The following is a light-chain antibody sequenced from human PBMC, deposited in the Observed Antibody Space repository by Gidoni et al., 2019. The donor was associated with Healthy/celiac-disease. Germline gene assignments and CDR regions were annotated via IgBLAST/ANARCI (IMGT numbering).Light chain of an antibody. Sequence: SYELTQPPSVSVSLGQTARITCSGDALPKKYAYWYQQKSGQDPVLVIYEDSKRPSGIPERFSGSSSGTMATLTISGAQVEDEADYYCYSTDSSGNHRVFGGGTKLTVL. V-gene: IGLV3-10*01. J-gene: IGLJ3*02. CDR1: ALPKKY. CDR3: YSTDSSGNHRV. CDR2: EDS.